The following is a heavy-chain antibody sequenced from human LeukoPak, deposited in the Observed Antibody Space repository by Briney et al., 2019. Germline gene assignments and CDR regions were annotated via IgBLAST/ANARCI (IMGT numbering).Heavy chain of an antibody. J-gene: IGHJ4*02. Sequence: GGSLRLSCAASGFTFSDYYTSWIRQAPGKGLEWVSYISSSGSTIYYADSVKGRFTISRDNAKNSLYLQMNSLRAEDTAVYYCARGAWYYDRVGYFDYWGQGTLVTVSS. V-gene: IGHV3-11*01. CDR1: GFTFSDYY. CDR2: ISSSGSTI. CDR3: ARGAWYYDRVGYFDY. D-gene: IGHD3-22*01.